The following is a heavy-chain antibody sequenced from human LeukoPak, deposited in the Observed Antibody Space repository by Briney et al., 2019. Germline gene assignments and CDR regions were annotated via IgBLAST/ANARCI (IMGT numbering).Heavy chain of an antibody. D-gene: IGHD3-22*01. CDR2: ISYDGSNK. CDR1: GFTFSSYA. V-gene: IGHV3-30-3*01. CDR3: ARSNYYDSSGYFDY. J-gene: IGHJ4*02. Sequence: GGSLRLSCAASGFTFSSYAMHWVRQAPGKGLEWVAVISYDGSNKYYADSVKGRFTISRDNSKNTLYLQMNSLRAEDTAVYYCARSNYYDSSGYFDYWGQGTLVTVSS.